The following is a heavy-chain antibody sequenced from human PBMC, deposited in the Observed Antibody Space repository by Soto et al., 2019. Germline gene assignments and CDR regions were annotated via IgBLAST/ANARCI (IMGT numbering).Heavy chain of an antibody. CDR1: VGSFSGYY. D-gene: IGHD3-10*01. Sequence: SETLSLTCAVYVGSFSGYYWSWIRQPPGKGLEWIGEINHSGSTNYNPSLKSRVTISVDTSKNQFSLKLSSVTAADTAVYYCARRGITMVRGVMGTRRFDPWGQGTLVTVSS. V-gene: IGHV4-34*01. J-gene: IGHJ5*02. CDR2: INHSGST. CDR3: ARRGITMVRGVMGTRRFDP.